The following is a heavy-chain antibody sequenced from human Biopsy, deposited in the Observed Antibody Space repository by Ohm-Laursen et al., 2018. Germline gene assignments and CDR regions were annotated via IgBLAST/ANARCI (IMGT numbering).Heavy chain of an antibody. D-gene: IGHD1-1*01. J-gene: IGHJ6*02. CDR3: ARNVRLEMTDHSGVTTYSRYFAMDA. Sequence: SLRLSCSAPGFTFTDYDISWVRHVPGQGLEWLALISPSSTTIYYADSVRGRFFIPRDDAKNSVSLEMSSLRADDTALYFCARNVRLEMTDHSGVTTYSRYFAMDAWGRGTTVTVSS. CDR2: ISPSSTTI. V-gene: IGHV3-11*01. CDR1: GFTFTDYD.